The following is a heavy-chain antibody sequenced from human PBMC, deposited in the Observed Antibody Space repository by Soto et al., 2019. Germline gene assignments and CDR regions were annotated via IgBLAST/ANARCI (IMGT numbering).Heavy chain of an antibody. J-gene: IGHJ5*02. CDR3: TRGPPRVQWFDP. V-gene: IGHV4-61*01. CDR1: GGAVSSGTYY. CDR2: IYFTGST. Sequence: SETLSLTCTVSGGAVSSGTYYWSWIRQPPGKGLEWISHIYFTGSTNYNPSLKSRVTMSLDTSRNQFSLKLSSVTAADTAVYYCTRGPPRVQWFDPWGLGTLVTVSS.